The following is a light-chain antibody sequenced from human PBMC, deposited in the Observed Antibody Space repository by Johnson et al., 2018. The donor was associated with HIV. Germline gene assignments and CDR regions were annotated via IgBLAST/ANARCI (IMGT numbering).Light chain of an antibody. Sequence: QSVLTQPPSVSAAPGQKVTISCSGNRSNIGDNYVSWYHHLPRTAPKLLIYENNKGSSGIPDRFSGSKSGTSATLGITGLRAGDEADYYCRIWDSSLTSYVFGAGTKVTVL. J-gene: IGLJ1*01. V-gene: IGLV1-51*01. CDR1: RSNIGDNY. CDR2: ENN. CDR3: RIWDSSLTSYV.